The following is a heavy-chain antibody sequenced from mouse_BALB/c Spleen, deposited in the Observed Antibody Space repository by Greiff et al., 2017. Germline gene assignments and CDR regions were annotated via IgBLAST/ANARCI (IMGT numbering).Heavy chain of an antibody. CDR1: GYTFTSYY. Sequence: QVQLKESGAELVKPGASVKLSCKASGYTFTSYYMYWVKQRPGQGLEWIGEINPSNGGTNFNEKFKSKATLTVDKSSSTAYMQLSSLTSEDSAVYYCTRGTTKAMDYGGQGTSVTVSS. CDR3: TRGTTKAMDY. V-gene: IGHV1S81*02. D-gene: IGHD1-3*01. J-gene: IGHJ4*01. CDR2: INPSNGGT.